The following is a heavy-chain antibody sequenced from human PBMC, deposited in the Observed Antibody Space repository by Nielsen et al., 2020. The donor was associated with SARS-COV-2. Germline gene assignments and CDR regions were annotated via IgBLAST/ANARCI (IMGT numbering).Heavy chain of an antibody. CDR2: IRQDGSEK. Sequence: WIRQPPGKGLEWVANIRQDGSEKFYVDSVKGRFTISRDNAKNSLYLQMNSLRAEDTAVYYCARVSSGSYFGYYYYGMDVWGQGTTVTVSS. J-gene: IGHJ6*02. V-gene: IGHV3-7*01. D-gene: IGHD1-26*01. CDR3: ARVSSGSYFGYYYYGMDV.